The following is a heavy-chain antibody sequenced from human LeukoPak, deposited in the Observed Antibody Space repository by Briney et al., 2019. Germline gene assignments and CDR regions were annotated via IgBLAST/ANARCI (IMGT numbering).Heavy chain of an antibody. CDR1: GFPFRNYA. CDR2: LSGSGGST. D-gene: IGHD3-10*01. V-gene: IGHV3-23*01. Sequence: PGGALRLSCGASGFPFRNYAVTWVRQAPGKGLEWVSALSGSGGSTYYADSVKGRFTISRDNSKNTLYLQMNSLRAEDTAVYYCAKAYGSGSYFPYFDYWGQGTLVTVSS. CDR3: AKAYGSGSYFPYFDY. J-gene: IGHJ4*02.